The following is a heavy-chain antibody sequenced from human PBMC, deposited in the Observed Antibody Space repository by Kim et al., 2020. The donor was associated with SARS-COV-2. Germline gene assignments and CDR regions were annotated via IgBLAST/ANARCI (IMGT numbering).Heavy chain of an antibody. Sequence: GGSLRLSCAASGFTFSSYGMHWVRQAPGKGLEWVAVISYDGSNKYYADSVKGRFTISRDNSKNTLYLQMNSLRAEDTAVYYCAKYSLGYSSWYFDLWGRG. CDR3: AKYSLGYSSWYFDL. CDR1: GFTFSSYG. J-gene: IGHJ2*01. D-gene: IGHD3-22*01. V-gene: IGHV3-30*18. CDR2: ISYDGSNK.